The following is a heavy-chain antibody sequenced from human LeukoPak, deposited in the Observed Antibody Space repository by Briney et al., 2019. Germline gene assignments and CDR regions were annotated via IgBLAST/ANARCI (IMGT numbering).Heavy chain of an antibody. CDR3: ARAFPPLGKNWFDP. CDR1: GYTFNSYG. D-gene: IGHD3-16*01. Sequence: GASVKVSCKASGYTFNSYGISWVRQAPGQGLEWMGWVTSYNGDTNYAQKFQGRVTMTADTSTSTVYMELSSLRSEDTAVYYCARAFPPLGKNWFDPWGQGTLVTVSS. V-gene: IGHV1-18*01. CDR2: VTSYNGDT. J-gene: IGHJ5*02.